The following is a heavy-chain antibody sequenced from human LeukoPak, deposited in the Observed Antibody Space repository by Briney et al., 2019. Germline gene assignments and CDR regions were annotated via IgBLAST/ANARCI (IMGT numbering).Heavy chain of an antibody. D-gene: IGHD3-9*01. CDR1: GYTFTGYY. CDR2: INPNSGGT. V-gene: IGHV1-2*02. Sequence: ASVKVSCKASGYTFTGYYMHWVRQAPGQGLEWMGWINPNSGGTNYAQKFQGRVTMTRDTSISTAYMELSRLRSDDTAVYYCARESDDILTGDREVHFDYWGQGTLVTVSS. J-gene: IGHJ4*02. CDR3: ARESDDILTGDREVHFDY.